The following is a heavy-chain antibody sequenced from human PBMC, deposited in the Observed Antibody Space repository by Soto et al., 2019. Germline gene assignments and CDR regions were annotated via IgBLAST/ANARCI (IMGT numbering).Heavy chain of an antibody. CDR2: IYYSGST. Sequence: SETLSLTCTVSGGSISSYYWSWIRQPPGKGLEWIGYIYYSGSTNYNPSLKSRVTISVDTSKNQFSLKLSSVTAADTAVYYCARRKVAKDYYYMDVWGKGTTVTVSS. J-gene: IGHJ6*03. CDR3: ARRKVAKDYYYMDV. V-gene: IGHV4-59*08. D-gene: IGHD5-12*01. CDR1: GGSISSYY.